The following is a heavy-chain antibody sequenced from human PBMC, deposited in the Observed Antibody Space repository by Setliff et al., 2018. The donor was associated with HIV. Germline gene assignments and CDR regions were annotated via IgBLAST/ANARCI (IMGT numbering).Heavy chain of an antibody. CDR1: GFGFSVYG. D-gene: IGHD4-4*01. CDR2: ISYDGSYE. J-gene: IGHJ3*02. V-gene: IGHV3-30*14. CDR3: VRDLTTIVTRKVFDI. Sequence: GGSLRLSCEVFGFGFSVYGFHWVRQAPGEGLEWVAVISYDGSYEYYADSVKGRFTISRDNSKNTLYVQMNSLRADDTAIYYCVRDLTTIVTRKVFDIWGQGTMVTVSS.